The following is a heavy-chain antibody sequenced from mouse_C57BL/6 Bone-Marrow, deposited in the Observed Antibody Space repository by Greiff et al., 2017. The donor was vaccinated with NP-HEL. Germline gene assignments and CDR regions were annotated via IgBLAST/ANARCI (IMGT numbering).Heavy chain of an antibody. CDR3: ARRGTFMDD. CDR2: INPNNGGT. V-gene: IGHV1-18*01. J-gene: IGHJ4*01. CDR1: GYTFTDYN. Sequence: EVQLVESGPELVKPGASVKIPCKASGYTFTDYNMDWVKQSHGTSLEWIGDINPNNGGTIYNQKFKGKATLTVDKSSSTAYMELRSRTSEDTAVYYCARRGTFMDDWGQGTSVTVAS.